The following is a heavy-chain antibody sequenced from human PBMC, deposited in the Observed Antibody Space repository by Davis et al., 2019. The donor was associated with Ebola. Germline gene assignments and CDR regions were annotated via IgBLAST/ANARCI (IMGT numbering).Heavy chain of an antibody. J-gene: IGHJ4*02. D-gene: IGHD3-9*01. CDR1: GFTFSRNW. V-gene: IGHV3-33*06. CDR2: IWYDGSNK. CDR3: AKKPSFAWLSGYCDY. Sequence: GGSLRLSCAASGFTFSRNWMSWLRQAPGKGLEWVAVIWYDGSNKYYADSVRGRFTNTRDNSKNTLFLRMNSLRAEDTAVYYCAKKPSFAWLSGYCDYWGQGILVTVSS.